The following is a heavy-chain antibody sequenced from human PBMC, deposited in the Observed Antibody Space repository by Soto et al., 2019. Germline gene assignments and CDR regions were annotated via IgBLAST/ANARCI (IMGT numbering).Heavy chain of an antibody. V-gene: IGHV3-23*01. CDR2: ISGSGGST. D-gene: IGHD6-19*01. CDR3: ARRSRGWYCEY. Sequence: EVQLLESGGGLVQPGGSLRLSCEASGFTFSSYAMSWVRQAPGKGLEWVSAISGSGGSTYYADSVKGRLTIPRDNSKNTLDLQMNSLRAEDTAVYECARRSRGWYCEYWGQGALVTVSS. CDR1: GFTFSSYA. J-gene: IGHJ4*02.